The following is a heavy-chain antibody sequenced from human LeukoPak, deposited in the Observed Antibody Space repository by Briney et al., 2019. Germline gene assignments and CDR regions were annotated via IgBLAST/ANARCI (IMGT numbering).Heavy chain of an antibody. J-gene: IGHJ4*02. Sequence: SETLSLTCTVSGGSISSSSYYWGWIRQPPGKGLEWIGSIYYSGSTYYNPSLKSRVTISVDTSKNQFSLKLSSVTAADTAVYYCARQLGYYFDYWGQGTLVIVSS. CDR2: IYYSGST. D-gene: IGHD7-27*01. CDR1: GGSISSSSYY. V-gene: IGHV4-39*01. CDR3: ARQLGYYFDY.